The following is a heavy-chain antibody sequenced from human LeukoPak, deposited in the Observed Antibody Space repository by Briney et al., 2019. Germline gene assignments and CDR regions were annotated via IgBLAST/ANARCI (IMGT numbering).Heavy chain of an antibody. V-gene: IGHV4-34*01. J-gene: IGHJ4*02. CDR1: GGSFSGYY. CDR2: INHSGST. Sequence: SETLSLTCAVYGGSFSGYYWSWIRQPPGKGLEWIGEINHSGSTNYNPSLKSRVTISVDTSKNQFSLKLGSVTAADTAVYYCARGRLGIAADWGQGTLVTVSS. D-gene: IGHD6-13*01. CDR3: ARGRLGIAAD.